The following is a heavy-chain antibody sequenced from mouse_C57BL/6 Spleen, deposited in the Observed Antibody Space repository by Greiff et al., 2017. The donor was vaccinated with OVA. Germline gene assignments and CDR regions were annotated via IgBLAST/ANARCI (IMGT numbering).Heavy chain of an antibody. V-gene: IGHV1-7*01. CDR1: GYTFTSYW. Sequence: VQLQQSGAELAKPGASVKLSCKASGYTFTSYWMHWVKQRPGQGLEWIGYITPSSGYTKYNQKFKDKATLTADKSSSTAYMQLSSLTYEDSAVYYCSSAITTVVDYWGQGTTLTVSS. CDR3: SSAITTVVDY. D-gene: IGHD1-1*01. J-gene: IGHJ2*01. CDR2: ITPSSGYT.